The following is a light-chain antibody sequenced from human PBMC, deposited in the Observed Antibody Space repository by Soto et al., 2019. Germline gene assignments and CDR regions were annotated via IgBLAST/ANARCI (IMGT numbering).Light chain of an antibody. CDR2: GVT. Sequence: QSVLTQPASVSGSPGQSITISCTGTSSDIGAYNYVSWYQQYPGKAPKLMIYGVTNRPSGVSNRFSGSKTGNTASLTISGLQAEDEADYYCFSHRSGDSHVFGTGTKGTVL. V-gene: IGLV2-14*01. CDR3: FSHRSGDSHV. J-gene: IGLJ1*01. CDR1: SSDIGAYNY.